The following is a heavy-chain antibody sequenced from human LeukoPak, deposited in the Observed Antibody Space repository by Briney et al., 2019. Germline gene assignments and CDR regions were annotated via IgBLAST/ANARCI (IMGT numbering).Heavy chain of an antibody. Sequence: SETLSLTCTVSGSSISSGYYWGWIRQPPGKGLEWIGNIYHSGSTYYNPSLKSRLTISVDTSKNQFSLELSSVTAADTALYFCARQLYVSGSYYAPMDVWGKGTTVTISS. CDR1: GSSISSGYY. CDR2: IYHSGST. CDR3: ARQLYVSGSYYAPMDV. J-gene: IGHJ6*03. V-gene: IGHV4-38-2*02. D-gene: IGHD3-10*01.